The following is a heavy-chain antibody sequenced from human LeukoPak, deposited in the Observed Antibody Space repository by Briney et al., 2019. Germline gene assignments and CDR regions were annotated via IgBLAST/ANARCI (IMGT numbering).Heavy chain of an antibody. D-gene: IGHD2-2*03. CDR3: ARAYGYCSSTSCLYYYYGMDV. V-gene: IGHV4-59*01. CDR2: IYYSGST. CDR1: GGSISSYY. J-gene: IGHJ6*02. Sequence: SSETLSLTCTVSGGSISSYYWSWIRQPPGKGLEWIGYIYYSGSTNYNPSLKSRVTISVDTSKNQFSLKLSSVTAADTAVYYCARAYGYCSSTSCLYYYYGMDVWGQGTTVTVFS.